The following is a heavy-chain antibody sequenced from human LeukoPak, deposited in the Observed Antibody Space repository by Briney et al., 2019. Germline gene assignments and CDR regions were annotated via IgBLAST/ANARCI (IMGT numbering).Heavy chain of an antibody. CDR2: TTNKANNNTT. V-gene: IGHV3-72*01. CDR3: ARRTAGGSGSAFDY. D-gene: IGHD3-10*01. Sequence: GGSLRLSCAASGFTFSDHYMHWVRQAPGKGLEWVGRTTNKANNNTTAYAASGKGRFTISRDDSNHSLYLQMNGLKTEDTAVYYCARRTAGGSGSAFDYWGQGTLVTVSS. CDR1: GFTFSDHY. J-gene: IGHJ4*02.